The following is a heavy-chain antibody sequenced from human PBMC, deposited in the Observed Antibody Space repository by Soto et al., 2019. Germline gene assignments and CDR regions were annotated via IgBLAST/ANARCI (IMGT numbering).Heavy chain of an antibody. Sequence: QLQLQESGPGLVKPSETLSLTCTVSGGSISSSSYYWGWIRQPPGKGLEWIGSIYYSGSTYYNPSLKSRVTISVDTSKNQFSLKLSSVTAADTAVYYCASGPLTGYYRHYYYYYMDVWGKGTTVTVSS. V-gene: IGHV4-39*01. CDR2: IYYSGST. D-gene: IGHD3-9*01. CDR1: GGSISSSSYY. CDR3: ASGPLTGYYRHYYYYYMDV. J-gene: IGHJ6*03.